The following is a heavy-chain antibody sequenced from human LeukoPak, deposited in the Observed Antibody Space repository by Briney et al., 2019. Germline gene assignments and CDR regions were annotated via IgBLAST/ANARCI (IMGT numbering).Heavy chain of an antibody. CDR3: ARGLRRYSKAFPFDY. CDR1: GGSFSDYY. D-gene: IGHD5-18*01. V-gene: IGHV4-34*01. CDR2: INHSGNT. J-gene: IGHJ4*02. Sequence: SETLSLTCAVYGGSFSDYYWSWIRQPPGKGLEWIGEINHSGNTIYNPSLKSRVTISVDTSKNQFSLRLSAVTAADTTVYYCARGLRRYSKAFPFDYWGQGTLVTVSS.